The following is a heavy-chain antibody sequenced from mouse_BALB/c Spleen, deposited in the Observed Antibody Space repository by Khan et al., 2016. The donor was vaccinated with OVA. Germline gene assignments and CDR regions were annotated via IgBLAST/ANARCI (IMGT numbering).Heavy chain of an antibody. CDR1: GFTFSTYG. V-gene: IGHV5-6*01. Sequence: EVELVESGRDLVKPGGSLKLSCAASGFTFSTYGMSWVRQTPDKRLEWVATISSAGTYTYYPDSVKGRFTISRDNAKNTLYLQMNSLRSEDTAMYYCARHWVGIMDYWGQGTSLTVSS. CDR3: ARHWVGIMDY. D-gene: IGHD1-1*01. J-gene: IGHJ4*01. CDR2: ISSAGTYT.